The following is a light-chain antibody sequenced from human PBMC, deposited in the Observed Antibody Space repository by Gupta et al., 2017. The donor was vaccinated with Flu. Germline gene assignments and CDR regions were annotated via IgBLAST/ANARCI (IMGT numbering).Light chain of an antibody. CDR2: VNN. V-gene: IGLV1-44*01. Sequence: QSGLTQPHSASGTPGQRVSISCSGSSSSIGSNTVNWYQHLPGTAPNLLIYVNNQRPAAVPARFSGSTSGTSASLAISGLQAEDEAAYYCASWADSLSGHVVFGGGTKLTVL. CDR3: ASWADSLSGHVV. J-gene: IGLJ2*01. CDR1: SSSIGSNT.